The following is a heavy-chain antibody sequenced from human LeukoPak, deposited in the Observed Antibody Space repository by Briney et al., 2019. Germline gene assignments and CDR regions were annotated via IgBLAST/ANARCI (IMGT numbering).Heavy chain of an antibody. Sequence: GGSLRLSCEASGFSLSSYAFHWVRQAPGKGLEWVSFVSFDGRNKNYADSVGGRFTISRDNSKNTLYLQMNSLRNEDTAFYFCARIVGHTRCDFWGQGTLVTVSS. CDR2: VSFDGRNK. J-gene: IGHJ4*02. CDR1: GFSLSSYA. CDR3: ARIVGHTRCDF. D-gene: IGHD1-26*01. V-gene: IGHV3-30*04.